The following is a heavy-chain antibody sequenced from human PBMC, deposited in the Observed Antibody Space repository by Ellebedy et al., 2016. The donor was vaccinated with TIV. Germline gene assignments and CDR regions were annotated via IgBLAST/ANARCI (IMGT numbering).Heavy chain of an antibody. CDR3: AKGDRRMIVVVIAVNAIDY. V-gene: IGHV3-30*18. D-gene: IGHD3-22*01. CDR2: ISYDGSNK. Sequence: PGGSLRLSCAASGFTFSSYGMHWVRQAPGKGLEWVAVISYDGSNKYYADSVKGRFTISRDNSKNTLYLQMNSLRAEDTAVYYCAKGDRRMIVVVIAVNAIDYWGQGTLVTVSS. CDR1: GFTFSSYG. J-gene: IGHJ4*02.